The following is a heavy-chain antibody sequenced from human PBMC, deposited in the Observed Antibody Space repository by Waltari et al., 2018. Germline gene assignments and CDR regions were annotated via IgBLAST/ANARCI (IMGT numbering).Heavy chain of an antibody. CDR3: TSDLERDPLAKYFVGY. J-gene: IGHJ4*02. Sequence: EVHLVESGGGLVKPGGSLRLSCAASGINLNKAWLSWVRQAPGKGLELVGRIRSQIDGGTTDYAAPVRGRFTISRDDSKQTLYLQMTSLKTDDTAVYYCTSDLERDPLAKYFVGYWGQGALVTVSS. CDR2: IRSQIDGGTT. V-gene: IGHV3-15*01. CDR1: GINLNKAW. D-gene: IGHD3-9*01.